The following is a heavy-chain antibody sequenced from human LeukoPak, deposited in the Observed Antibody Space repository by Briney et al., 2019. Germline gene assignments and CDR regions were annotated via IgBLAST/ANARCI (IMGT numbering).Heavy chain of an antibody. CDR2: MNHSGST. J-gene: IGHJ4*02. CDR3: ASSARRGF. Sequence: PSETLSLTCVVYGGSFSGYYWSWIRQPPGKGLEWIGEMNHSGSTNYNPSLKSRVTMSVDASKNQFSLKLTSVTAADTAVYYCASSARRGFWGQGILVTVSS. V-gene: IGHV4-34*01. CDR1: GGSFSGYY.